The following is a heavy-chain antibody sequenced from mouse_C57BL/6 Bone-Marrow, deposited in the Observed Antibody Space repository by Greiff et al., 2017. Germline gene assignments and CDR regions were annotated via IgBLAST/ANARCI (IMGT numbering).Heavy chain of an antibody. CDR1: GFNIKDDY. D-gene: IGHD2-2*01. CDR2: IDPENGDT. CDR3: TTCGYLYYFDY. J-gene: IGHJ2*01. Sequence: EVQLQQSGAELVRPGASVKLSCTASGFNIKDDYMHWVKQRPEQGLEWIGWIDPENGDTEYASKFQGKATITADTSSNTAYLQLSGLTSEDTAVYYGTTCGYLYYFDYWGQGTTLTVSS. V-gene: IGHV14-4*01.